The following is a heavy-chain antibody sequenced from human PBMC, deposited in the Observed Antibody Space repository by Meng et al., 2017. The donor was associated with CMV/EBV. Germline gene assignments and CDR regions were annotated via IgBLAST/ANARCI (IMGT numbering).Heavy chain of an antibody. CDR1: GFTFSSYG. V-gene: IGHV3-30*02. CDR3: ANQYSSSWGGGYFDY. CDR2: IRYDGSNK. J-gene: IGHJ4*02. Sequence: GESLKISCAASGFTFSSYGMHWVRQAPGKGLEWVAFIRYDGSNKYYADSVKGRFTISRDNSKNTLYLQMNRLRAEDTAVYYCANQYSSSWGGGYFDYWGQGTLVTVSS. D-gene: IGHD6-13*01.